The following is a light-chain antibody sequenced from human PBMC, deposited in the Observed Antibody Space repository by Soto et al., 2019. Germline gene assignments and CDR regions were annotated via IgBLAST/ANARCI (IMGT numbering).Light chain of an antibody. CDR1: SSDVGGYNY. J-gene: IGLJ1*01. CDR3: CSYAGSREV. CDR2: DVS. Sequence: QSVLTQPASVSGSPGQSITISCTGTSSDVGGYNYVSWYQQHPGKAPKFMIYDVSNRPSGVSNRFSGSKSGNTASLTISGLQAVDEADYYCCSYAGSREVFGTGTKVTV. V-gene: IGLV2-14*01.